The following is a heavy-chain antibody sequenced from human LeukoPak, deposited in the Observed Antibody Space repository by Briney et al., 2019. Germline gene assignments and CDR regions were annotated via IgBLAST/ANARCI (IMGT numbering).Heavy chain of an antibody. J-gene: IGHJ4*02. CDR3: ARDRFYYYDSSGPVLSH. CDR1: GGTFSSYA. Sequence: ASVKVSCKASGGTFSSYAISWVRQAPGQGLEWMGRIIPILGIANYAQKFQGRVTITADKSTSTAYMELSSLRSEDTAVYYCARDRFYYYDSSGPVLSHWGQGTLVTVSS. CDR2: IIPILGIA. D-gene: IGHD3-22*01. V-gene: IGHV1-69*04.